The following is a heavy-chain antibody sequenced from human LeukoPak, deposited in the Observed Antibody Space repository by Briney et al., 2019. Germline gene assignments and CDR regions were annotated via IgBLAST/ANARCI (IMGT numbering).Heavy chain of an antibody. CDR1: GGSFSGYY. V-gene: IGHV4-34*01. J-gene: IGHJ6*03. CDR2: INHSGST. CDR3: ARGASGSSSWYYYYWDV. Sequence: SETLSLTCAVYGGSFSGYYWSWIRQPPGKGLEWIGEINHSGSTNYNPSLKSRVTISVDTSKNQFSLKLSSVTAADTAVYYCARGASGSSSWYYYYWDVGGKGTTVTVSS. D-gene: IGHD6-13*01.